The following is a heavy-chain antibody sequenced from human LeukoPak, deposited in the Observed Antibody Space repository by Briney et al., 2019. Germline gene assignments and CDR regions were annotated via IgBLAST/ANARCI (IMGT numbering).Heavy chain of an antibody. V-gene: IGHV4-59*01. J-gene: IGHJ5*02. CDR2: IYYSGST. Sequence: PSETLSLTCTVSGGSISSYYWSWIRQPPGKGLEWIGYIYYSGSTNYNPSLKSRVTISVDTSKNQFSLKLSSVTAADTAVYYCAREVSYDSSGYYSRGYNWFDPWGQGTLVTVSS. CDR3: AREVSYDSSGYYSRGYNWFDP. D-gene: IGHD3-22*01. CDR1: GGSISSYY.